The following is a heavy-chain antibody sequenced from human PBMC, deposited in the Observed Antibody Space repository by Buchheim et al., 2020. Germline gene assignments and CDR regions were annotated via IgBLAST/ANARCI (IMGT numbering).Heavy chain of an antibody. Sequence: QVQLVESGGGVVQPGRSLRLSCAASGFTFSSYAMHWVRQAPGKGLEWVAVISYDGSNKYYADSVKGRFTISRDNSKNTLYLQMNSLRAEDTAVYYCASSYDFWSGYWAVDFDYWGQGTL. J-gene: IGHJ4*02. D-gene: IGHD3-3*01. CDR1: GFTFSSYA. CDR2: ISYDGSNK. CDR3: ASSYDFWSGYWAVDFDY. V-gene: IGHV3-30-3*01.